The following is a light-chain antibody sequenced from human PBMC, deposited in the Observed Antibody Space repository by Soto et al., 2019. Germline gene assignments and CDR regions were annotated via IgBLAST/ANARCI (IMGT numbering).Light chain of an antibody. CDR3: SSYTINRTYV. J-gene: IGLJ1*01. V-gene: IGLV2-14*01. Sequence: QSVLTQPASVSGSPGQSITISCTGTSSDVGGYNYVSWYQQNPGKAPKLMIYEVSNRPSGVSNRFSGSKSGNMASLTISGLQAEDEPDYYCSSYTINRTYVFGTGTKVTVL. CDR2: EVS. CDR1: SSDVGGYNY.